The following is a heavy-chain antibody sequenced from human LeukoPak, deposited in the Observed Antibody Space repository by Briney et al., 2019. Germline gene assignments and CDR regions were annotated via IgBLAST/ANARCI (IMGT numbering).Heavy chain of an antibody. CDR1: GFTFSSYS. Sequence: GSLRLSCAASGFTFSSYSMSWIRQPPGKGLEWIGEINHSGSTNYNPSLKSRVTISVDTSKNQFSLKLSSVTAADTAVYYCARAPRRAYYDFWSGYYFDYWGQGTLVTVSS. CDR3: ARAPRRAYYDFWSGYYFDY. CDR2: INHSGST. V-gene: IGHV4-34*01. J-gene: IGHJ4*02. D-gene: IGHD3-3*01.